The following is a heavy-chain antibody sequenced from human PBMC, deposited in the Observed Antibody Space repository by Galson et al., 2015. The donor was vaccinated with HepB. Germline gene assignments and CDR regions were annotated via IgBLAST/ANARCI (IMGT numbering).Heavy chain of an antibody. J-gene: IGHJ6*02. CDR2: IYSGGST. CDR1: GFTVSSNY. Sequence: SLRLSCAASGFTVSSNYMSWVRQAPGKGLEWVSVIYSGGSTYYADSVKGRFTISRDNSKNTLYLQMNSLRAEDTAVYYCARLYGSGSYRYYYYGMDVWGQGTTVTVSS. CDR3: ARLYGSGSYRYYYYGMDV. V-gene: IGHV3-53*01. D-gene: IGHD3-10*01.